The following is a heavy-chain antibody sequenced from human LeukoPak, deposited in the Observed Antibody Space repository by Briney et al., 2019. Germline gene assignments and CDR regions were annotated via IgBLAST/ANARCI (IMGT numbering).Heavy chain of an antibody. CDR3: AKDRRITMIVVVMDV. Sequence: GGSLRLSCAASGFTFSSYGMHWVRQAPGKGLEWVAVISYDGSNKYYADSVKGRFTISRDNSKNTLYLQMNSLRAEDTAVYYCAKDRRITMIVVVMDVWGQGTTVTVSS. CDR2: ISYDGSNK. J-gene: IGHJ6*02. D-gene: IGHD3-22*01. V-gene: IGHV3-30*18. CDR1: GFTFSSYG.